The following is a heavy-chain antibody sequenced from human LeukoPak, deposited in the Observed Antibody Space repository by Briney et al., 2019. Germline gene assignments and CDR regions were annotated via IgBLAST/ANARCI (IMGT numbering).Heavy chain of an antibody. D-gene: IGHD3-10*01. CDR2: INPNSGGT. J-gene: IGHJ4*02. CDR1: AYTFTGYY. V-gene: IGHV1-2*02. CDR3: ARILWFGELLGVDY. Sequence: ASVKVSRKASAYTFTGYYMHRVRQAPGQGLEWMGCINPNSGGTNYAQKFQGRVTMTTDTSISTAYMDLSRLRSDDTAVYYCARILWFGELLGVDYWGQGTLVTVSS.